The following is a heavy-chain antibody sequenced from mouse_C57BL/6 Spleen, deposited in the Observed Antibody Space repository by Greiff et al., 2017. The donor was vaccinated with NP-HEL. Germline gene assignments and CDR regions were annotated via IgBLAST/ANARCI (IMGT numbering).Heavy chain of an antibody. V-gene: IGHV1-82*01. CDR2: IYPGDGDT. CDR3: ARNGAYYSNYEAMDY. J-gene: IGHJ4*01. CDR1: GYAFSSSW. D-gene: IGHD2-5*01. Sequence: VKLMESGPELVKPGASVKISCKASGYAFSSSWMNWVKQRPGKGLEWIGRIYPGDGDTNYNGKFKGKATLTADKSSSTAYMQLSSLTSEDSAVYFCARNGAYYSNYEAMDYWGQGTSVTVSS.